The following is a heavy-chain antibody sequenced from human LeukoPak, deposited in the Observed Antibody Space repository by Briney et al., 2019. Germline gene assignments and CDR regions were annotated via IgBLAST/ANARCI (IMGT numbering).Heavy chain of an antibody. CDR1: GGSISSSSYY. CDR2: INYSGTT. J-gene: IGHJ4*02. D-gene: IGHD3-10*01. Sequence: SETLSLTCTVSGGSISSSSYYWGWIRQPPGKGLEWIGSINYSGTTYYNPSLKSRVTVSVDTSKNHFSLKLSSVTAADTAVYYCASSFYGSGWGQGTLVTVSS. CDR3: ASSFYGSG. V-gene: IGHV4-39*02.